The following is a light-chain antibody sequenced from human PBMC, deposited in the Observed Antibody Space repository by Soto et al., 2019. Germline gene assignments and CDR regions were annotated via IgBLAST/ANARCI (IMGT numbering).Light chain of an antibody. V-gene: IGLV1-40*01. CDR3: QSYDSSLSGYV. J-gene: IGLJ1*01. CDR2: GNS. CDR1: SSNIGAGYD. Sequence: VLTQPPSVSGAPGQRVTISCTGSSSNIGAGYDVHWYQQLPGTAPKLLIYGNSDRPSGVPDRFSGSKSGTSASLAITGLQAEDEADYYCQSYDSSLSGYVFGTGTKHRP.